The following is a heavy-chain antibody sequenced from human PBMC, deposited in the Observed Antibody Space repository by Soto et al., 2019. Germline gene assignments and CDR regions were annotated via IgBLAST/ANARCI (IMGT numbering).Heavy chain of an antibody. V-gene: IGHV3-23*01. CDR1: GFTFSSYA. J-gene: IGHJ4*02. CDR2: ISGSGGST. Sequence: GGSLRLSCAASGFTFSSYAMSWVRQAPGKGLEWVSAISGSGGSTYYADSVKGRFTISRDNSKNTLYLQMNSLRAEDTAVYYCAKDGGKIAVAGITSYFDYWGQGTLVTVSS. CDR3: AKDGGKIAVAGITSYFDY. D-gene: IGHD6-19*01.